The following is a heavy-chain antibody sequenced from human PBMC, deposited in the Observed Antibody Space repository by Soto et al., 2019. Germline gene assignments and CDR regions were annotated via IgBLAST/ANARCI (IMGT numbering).Heavy chain of an antibody. V-gene: IGHV4-59*08. D-gene: IGHD6-19*01. CDR2: IYYSGST. CDR1: GGSISSYY. CDR3: ARHLEAVAGIDLFWFDP. J-gene: IGHJ5*02. Sequence: QVQLQESGPGLVKPSETLSLTGTVSGGSISSYYWSWIRQPPGKGLEWIGYIYYSGSTNYNPSLKSRVTISVDTSKNQFSLKLSSVTAADTAVYYCARHLEAVAGIDLFWFDPWGQGTLVTVSS.